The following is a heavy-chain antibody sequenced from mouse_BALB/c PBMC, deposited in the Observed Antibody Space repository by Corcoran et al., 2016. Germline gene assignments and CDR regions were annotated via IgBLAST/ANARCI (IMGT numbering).Heavy chain of an antibody. D-gene: IGHD1-1*01. J-gene: IGHJ4*01. CDR1: GFSLSTSGMG. Sequence: QVTLKESGPGILQPSQTLSLTCSFSGFSLSTSGMGVSWIRQPSGKGLEWLAHIYWEDDKRYNPSLKSRLTISKDTSRNQVFLKITSVDTADTATYYCARRRAATGAMDYWGQGTSVTVSS. CDR3: ARRRAATGAMDY. V-gene: IGHV8-12*01. CDR2: IYWEDDK.